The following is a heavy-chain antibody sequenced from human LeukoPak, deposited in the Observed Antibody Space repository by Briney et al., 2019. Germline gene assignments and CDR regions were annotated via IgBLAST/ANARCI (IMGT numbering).Heavy chain of an antibody. D-gene: IGHD2-15*01. J-gene: IGHJ4*02. Sequence: PGGSLRLSCAASGFTFSSHAMSWVRQAPGKGLEWVSAISGSGGSTYYADSVKGRFTISRDKSKNTLYLQMNSLRAEDTAVYYCARSLGYCSAGSCFPFDYWGQGTLVTVSS. V-gene: IGHV3-23*01. CDR3: ARSLGYCSAGSCFPFDY. CDR1: GFTFSSHA. CDR2: ISGSGGST.